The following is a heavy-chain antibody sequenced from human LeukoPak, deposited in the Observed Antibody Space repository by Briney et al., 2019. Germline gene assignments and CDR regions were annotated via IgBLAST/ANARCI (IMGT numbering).Heavy chain of an antibody. CDR1: GFMFSGYW. Sequence: PGGSLTLSCAVSGFMFSGYWMHWVRQPPGKGLVWVSHITSDGSSTSYPAPVKGRFTISRDNAKNTLYLQMNSLRAEDTAVYYCARGQYYDFWSGYYPSDCWGQGTLVTVSS. V-gene: IGHV3-74*01. CDR2: ITSDGSST. D-gene: IGHD3-3*01. J-gene: IGHJ4*02. CDR3: ARGQYYDFWSGYYPSDC.